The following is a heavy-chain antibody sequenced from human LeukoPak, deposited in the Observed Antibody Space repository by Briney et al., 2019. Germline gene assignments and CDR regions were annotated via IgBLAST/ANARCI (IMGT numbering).Heavy chain of an antibody. CDR2: INPDGGST. J-gene: IGHJ4*02. CDR1: GYTFTTYY. Sequence: ASVKVSCKASGYTFTTYYMHWVRQVPGQGLEWLGIINPDGGSTTYAEKFHGRVTTRSDTSTSTVYMDLTSLRSEDTAVYYCARSDTTGPGRNPFDYWGQGTLVTVSS. V-gene: IGHV1-46*01. D-gene: IGHD1-1*01. CDR3: ARSDTTGPGRNPFDY.